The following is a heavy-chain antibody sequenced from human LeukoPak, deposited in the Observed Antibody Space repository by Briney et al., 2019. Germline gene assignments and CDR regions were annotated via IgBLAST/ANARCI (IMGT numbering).Heavy chain of an antibody. CDR2: IYYSGST. CDR3: ARALRYFDWLPSYYFDY. Sequence: SETLSLTCTVSGGSISSYHWSWIRQPPGKGLEWIGYIYYSGSTNYNPSLKSRVTISVDTSKNQFSLKLSSVTAADTAVYYCARALRYFDWLPSYYFDYWGQGTLVTVSS. V-gene: IGHV4-59*01. D-gene: IGHD3-9*01. CDR1: GGSISSYH. J-gene: IGHJ4*02.